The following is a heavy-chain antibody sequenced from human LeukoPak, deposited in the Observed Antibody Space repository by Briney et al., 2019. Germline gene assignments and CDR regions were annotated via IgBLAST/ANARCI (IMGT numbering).Heavy chain of an antibody. CDR1: GFTFSSYA. CDR3: ARSRYCSGGSCRNRFDY. V-gene: IGHV3-30*04. J-gene: IGHJ4*02. CDR2: ISYDGSNK. D-gene: IGHD2-15*01. Sequence: GGSLRLSCAASGFTFSSYAMHWVRQAPGKGLEWVAVISYDGSNKYYADSVRGRFTISRDNSRNTLYLQMNSLRAEDTAVYYCARSRYCSGGSCRNRFDYWGQGTLVTVSS.